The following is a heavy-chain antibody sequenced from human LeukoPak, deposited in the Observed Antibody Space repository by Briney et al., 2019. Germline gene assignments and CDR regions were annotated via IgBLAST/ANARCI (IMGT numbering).Heavy chain of an antibody. CDR2: ISSSSSYI. Sequence: GRSLRLSCAASGFTFSSYSMNWVRQAPGKGLEWVSSISSSSSYIYYADSVKGRFTISRDNAKNSLYLQMNSLRAEDTAVYYCARPPIFGVVINNWFDPWGQGTLVTVSS. J-gene: IGHJ5*02. V-gene: IGHV3-21*01. CDR3: ARPPIFGVVINNWFDP. D-gene: IGHD3-3*01. CDR1: GFTFSSYS.